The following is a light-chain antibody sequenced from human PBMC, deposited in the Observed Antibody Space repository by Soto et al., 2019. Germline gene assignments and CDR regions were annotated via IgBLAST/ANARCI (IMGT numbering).Light chain of an antibody. V-gene: IGKV3-15*01. CDR2: GAS. J-gene: IGKJ1*01. CDR3: QQYDILPQT. CDR1: QSVSNN. Sequence: EIVVTQSPGTLSLSQGERATLSCRASQSVSNNYLAWYQQIPGQAPRPLIYGASSRATGIPARFSGSGSGTEFTLTISSLQSEDFAVYFCQQYDILPQTFGQGTNVAI.